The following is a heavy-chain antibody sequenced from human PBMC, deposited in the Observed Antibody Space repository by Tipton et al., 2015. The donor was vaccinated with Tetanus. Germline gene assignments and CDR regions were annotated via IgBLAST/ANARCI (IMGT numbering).Heavy chain of an antibody. Sequence: SLRLSCAASGFTFSDYGMSWVRQAPGKGLEWVSYIHPRGTSMYYADSVKGRFTISRDNAKNSLYLQMNSLTDADMAVYYCVRDDDYASSDYRHSDFWGRGTLVTVSS. V-gene: IGHV3-11*04. J-gene: IGHJ4*02. CDR1: GFTFSDYG. CDR3: VRDDDYASSDYRHSDF. CDR2: IHPRGTSM. D-gene: IGHD4-17*01.